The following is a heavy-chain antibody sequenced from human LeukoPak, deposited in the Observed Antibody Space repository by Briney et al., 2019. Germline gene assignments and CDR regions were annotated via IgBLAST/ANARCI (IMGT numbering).Heavy chain of an antibody. CDR3: ARVRQYGGKRPSPYYYYYGMDV. CDR1: GGSIGVDSYY. Sequence: SETLSLTCTVSGGSIGVDSYYWGWIRQPPGRGLEWIASIYYNGNIYYNSSLKSRVTISIDTSKNQFSLKLSSVTAADTAVYYCARVRQYGGKRPSPYYYYYGMDVWGQGTTVTVSS. D-gene: IGHD2-15*01. J-gene: IGHJ6*02. V-gene: IGHV4-39*07. CDR2: IYYNGNI.